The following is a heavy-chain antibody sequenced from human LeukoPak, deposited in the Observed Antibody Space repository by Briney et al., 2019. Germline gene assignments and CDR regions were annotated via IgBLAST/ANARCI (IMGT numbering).Heavy chain of an antibody. CDR2: ISGNSRYI. CDR1: GFTFSSYG. Sequence: GRSLRLSCAASGFTFSSYGMHWVRQAPGKGLEWVSSISGNSRYIYYADSMRGRFTISRDNAKNSLYLQMSSLKPEDTAVYYCARVAEAAAFDSWGQGTLVTVSS. J-gene: IGHJ4*02. D-gene: IGHD6-13*01. CDR3: ARVAEAAAFDS. V-gene: IGHV3-21*06.